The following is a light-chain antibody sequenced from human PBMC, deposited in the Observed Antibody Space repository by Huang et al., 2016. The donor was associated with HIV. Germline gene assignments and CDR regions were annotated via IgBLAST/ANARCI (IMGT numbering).Light chain of an antibody. CDR2: EAS. CDR3: QQRTKWPPVLT. J-gene: IGKJ4*01. V-gene: IGKV3-11*01. Sequence: EIVLTQSPATLSLSPGDRATLSCRASQSVGVYLAWYQQKPGQAPRLLIFEASNRANGMPDRFSGSGYGTDFTLTIDSLQPDDFAISYCQQRTKWPPVLTFGGGTRVEIK. CDR1: QSVGVY.